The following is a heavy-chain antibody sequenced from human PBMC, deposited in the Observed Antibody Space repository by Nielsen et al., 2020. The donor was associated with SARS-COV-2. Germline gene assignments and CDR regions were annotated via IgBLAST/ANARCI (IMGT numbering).Heavy chain of an antibody. CDR1: GLTFSNYG. CDR2: IYYSGST. D-gene: IGHD3-22*01. CDR3: ARAPITMIVVVNAFDI. Sequence: LRLSCADSGLTFSNYGMHWIRQHPGKGLEWIGYIYYSGSTYYNPSLKSRVTISVDTSKNQFSLKLSSVTAADTAVYYCARAPITMIVVVNAFDIWGQGTMVTVSS. J-gene: IGHJ3*02. V-gene: IGHV4-31*02.